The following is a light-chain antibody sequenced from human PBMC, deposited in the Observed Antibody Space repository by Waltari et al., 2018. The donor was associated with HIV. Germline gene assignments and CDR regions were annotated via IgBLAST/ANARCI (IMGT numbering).Light chain of an antibody. Sequence: SYVLTQAPSVSVAPGQTATTPCGKFGESSVQWYRQKPGRAPDWVVCDDTDRFSGPPGGMCGAYTGKRATLTRSSVEAGDEAVYYCRGWDRSYKEAVFGGGT. V-gene: IGLV3-21*02. CDR3: RGWDRSYKEAV. J-gene: IGLJ2*01. CDR2: DDT. CDR1: KFGESS.